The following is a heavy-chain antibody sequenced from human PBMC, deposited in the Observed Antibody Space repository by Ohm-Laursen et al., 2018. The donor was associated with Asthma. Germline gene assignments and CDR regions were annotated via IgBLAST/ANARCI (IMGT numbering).Heavy chain of an antibody. CDR3: ARGPRYCSSTSCYAVDYYYGMDV. D-gene: IGHD2-2*01. V-gene: IGHV1-8*01. J-gene: IGHJ6*02. Sequence: ASVKVSCKASGYTFTSYAINWVRQATGQGLEWMGWMNPNSGNTGYAQKFQGRVTMTRNTSISTAYMELSSLRSEDTAVYYCARGPRYCSSTSCYAVDYYYGMDVWGQGTTVTVSS. CDR1: GYTFTSYA. CDR2: MNPNSGNT.